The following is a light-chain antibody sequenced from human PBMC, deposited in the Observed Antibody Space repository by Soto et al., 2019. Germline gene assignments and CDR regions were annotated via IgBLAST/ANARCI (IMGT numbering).Light chain of an antibody. J-gene: IGLJ2*01. CDR2: YDS. CDR1: NIGSKS. CDR3: QVWDSSSDHVV. Sequence: SYELTQPPSVSVAPGKTARITCGGNNIGSKSVHWYQQKPGQAPVLVIYYDSDRPSGIPERFSGYNSGNTATLTISRVEAGDEDDYYCQVWDSSSDHVVFGGGTKLTVL. V-gene: IGLV3-21*04.